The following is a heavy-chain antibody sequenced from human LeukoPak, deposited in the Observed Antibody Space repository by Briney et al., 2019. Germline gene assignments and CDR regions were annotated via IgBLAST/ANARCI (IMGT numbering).Heavy chain of an antibody. CDR3: ARSNPTAYHIYYYGVDV. CDR1: GGSMSSDRYY. Sequence: SETLSLTCTVSGGSMSSDRYYWGWIRQPPGKRLEWIGYIYYTGTPNYNPSLKSRVTISVDSSRNQFSLILNSVTAADTAVYYCARSNPTAYHIYYYGVDVWGKGTTVTVSS. V-gene: IGHV4-61*01. J-gene: IGHJ6*04. CDR2: IYYTGTP. D-gene: IGHD1-14*01.